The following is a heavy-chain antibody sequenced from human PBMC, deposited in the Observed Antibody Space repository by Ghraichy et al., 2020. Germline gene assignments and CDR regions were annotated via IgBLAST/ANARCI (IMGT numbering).Heavy chain of an antibody. Sequence: GGSLRLSCAASGFTFSSNWMTWVRQAPGKGLEWVANIKQDGNEKYYVDSVKGRFTISRDNAKNSLYLQMNTLRAEDTAVYYCARDGRPIDYWGQGTLVTVSS. V-gene: IGHV3-7*01. J-gene: IGHJ4*02. D-gene: IGHD1-1*01. CDR2: IKQDGNEK. CDR1: GFTFSSNW. CDR3: ARDGRPIDY.